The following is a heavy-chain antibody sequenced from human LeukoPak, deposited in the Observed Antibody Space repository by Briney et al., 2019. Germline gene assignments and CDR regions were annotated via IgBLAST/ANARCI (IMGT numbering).Heavy chain of an antibody. CDR2: IIPIFGTA. V-gene: IGHV1-69*13. CDR1: GGTFSSYA. J-gene: IGHJ4*02. D-gene: IGHD4-17*01. Sequence: ASVTVSCKASGGTFSSYAISWVRQAPGQGLEWMGGIIPIFGTANYAQKFQGRVTITADESTSTAYMELSSLRSEDTAVYYCARDYGDYVFDYWGQGTLVTVSS. CDR3: ARDYGDYVFDY.